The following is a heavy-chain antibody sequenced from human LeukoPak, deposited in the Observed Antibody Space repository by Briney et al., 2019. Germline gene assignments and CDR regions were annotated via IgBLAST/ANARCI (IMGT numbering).Heavy chain of an antibody. D-gene: IGHD3-10*01. CDR3: ARVTLRGLGNWFDP. J-gene: IGHJ5*02. V-gene: IGHV1-69*13. CDR1: GYTFTSYD. CDR2: IIPIFGTA. Sequence: SVKVSCKASGYTFTSYDISWVRQAPGQGLEWMGGIIPIFGTANYAQKFQGRVTITADESTSTAYMELSSLRSEDTAVYYCARVTLRGLGNWFDPWGQGTLVTVSS.